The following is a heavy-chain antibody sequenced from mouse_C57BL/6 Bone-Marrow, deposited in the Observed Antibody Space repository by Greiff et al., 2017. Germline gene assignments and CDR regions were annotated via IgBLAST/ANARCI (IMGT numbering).Heavy chain of an antibody. CDR2: IHPNSGST. CDR1: GYTFTSYW. J-gene: IGHJ4*01. Sequence: VKLQQPGAELVKPGASVKLSCKASGYTFTSYWMHWVKQRPGQGLEWIGMIHPNSGSTNYNEKFKSKATLTVDKSSSTAYMQLSSLTSEDSAVYYCARGPTVVAMDYWGQGTSVTVSS. V-gene: IGHV1-64*01. CDR3: ARGPTVVAMDY. D-gene: IGHD1-1*01.